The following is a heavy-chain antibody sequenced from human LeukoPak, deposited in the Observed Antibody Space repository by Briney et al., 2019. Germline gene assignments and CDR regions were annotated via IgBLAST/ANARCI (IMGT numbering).Heavy chain of an antibody. CDR1: GFTFSNAW. D-gene: IGHD1-26*01. J-gene: IGHJ4*02. Sequence: GGSLRLSCAASGFTFSNAWMSWVRQAPGKGLEWVGRIKSKTDGGTTDYAAPVKGRFTISRDDSKNTLYLQMNSLKTEDTAVCYCTTDTRELLIDYWGQGTLVTVSS. CDR2: IKSKTDGGTT. V-gene: IGHV3-15*01. CDR3: TTDTRELLIDY.